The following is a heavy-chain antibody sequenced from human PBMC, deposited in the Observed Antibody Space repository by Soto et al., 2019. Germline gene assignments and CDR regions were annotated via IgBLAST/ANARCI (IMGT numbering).Heavy chain of an antibody. CDR3: ARSSGYPDY. V-gene: IGHV3-7*01. CDR2: IKQDGSEK. Sequence: EVQLVESGGGLVQPGGSLRLSCAASGFTFSNYWMSWVRQAPGKGLELVANIKQDGSEKYYVDSVKGRFTISRDNAKNSLYLQMNSLRAEDTAVYYCARSSGYPDYWGQGTLVTVSS. D-gene: IGHD5-12*01. J-gene: IGHJ4*02. CDR1: GFTFSNYW.